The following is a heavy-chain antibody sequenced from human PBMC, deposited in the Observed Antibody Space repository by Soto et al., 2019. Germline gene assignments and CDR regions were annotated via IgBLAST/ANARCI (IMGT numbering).Heavy chain of an antibody. CDR2: INAGNGNT. Sequence: ASVKVSCKASGYTFTSYAMHWVRQAPGQRLEWMGWINAGNGNTKYSQKFQGRVTITRDTSASTAYMELSSLRSEDTAAYYCARELYYYDSSGYSNWFDPWGQGTLVTVSS. J-gene: IGHJ5*02. CDR3: ARELYYYDSSGYSNWFDP. D-gene: IGHD3-22*01. V-gene: IGHV1-3*01. CDR1: GYTFTSYA.